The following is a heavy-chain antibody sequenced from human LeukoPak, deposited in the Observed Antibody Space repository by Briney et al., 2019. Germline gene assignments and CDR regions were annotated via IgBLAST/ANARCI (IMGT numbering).Heavy chain of an antibody. Sequence: ASVKASCKASGYTFSTYDINWVRQATGQALEWMGWMNPNSGNTGFAQKFKGRLTMTRDTSIGTAYMELSSLKPEDTAVYYCARVHYQEPNNWFGPWGQGTQVTVSS. CDR3: ARVHYQEPNNWFGP. CDR1: GYTFSTYD. J-gene: IGHJ5*02. D-gene: IGHD2-2*01. V-gene: IGHV1-8*02. CDR2: MNPNSGNT.